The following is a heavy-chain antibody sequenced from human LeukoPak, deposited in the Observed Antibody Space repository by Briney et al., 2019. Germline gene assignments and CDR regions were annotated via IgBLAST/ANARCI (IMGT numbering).Heavy chain of an antibody. J-gene: IGHJ6*03. V-gene: IGHV4-39*07. CDR3: ARVSITGTTDYMDV. CDR1: GGSISSSSYY. Sequence: PSETLSLTCTVSGGSISSSSYYWGWIRQPPGKGLEWIGSIYYSGSTYYNPSLKSRVTISVDTSKNQFSLKLSSVTAADTAVYYCARVSITGTTDYMDVWGKGTTVTVSS. CDR2: IYYSGST. D-gene: IGHD1-14*01.